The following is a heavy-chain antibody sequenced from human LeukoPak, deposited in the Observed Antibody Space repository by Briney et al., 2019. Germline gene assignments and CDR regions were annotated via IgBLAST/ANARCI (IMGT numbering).Heavy chain of an antibody. D-gene: IGHD5-12*01. J-gene: IGHJ4*02. CDR1: GFTFSSYW. V-gene: IGHV3-21*01. CDR3: ARVKGYGWGNFAY. CDR2: ISSSSSYI. Sequence: GGSLRLSCAASGFTFSSYWMSWVRQAPGKGLEWVSSISSSSSYIYYADSVKGRFTISRDNAKNSLYLQMNSLRAEDTAVYYCARVKGYGWGNFAYWGQGTLVTVSS.